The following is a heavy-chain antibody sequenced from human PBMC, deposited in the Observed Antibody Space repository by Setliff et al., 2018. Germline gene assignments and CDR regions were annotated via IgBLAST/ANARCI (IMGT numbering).Heavy chain of an antibody. J-gene: IGHJ4*02. CDR3: AGRPQNTPMGPCDY. CDR2: RHDNGER. V-gene: IGHV4-59*11. Sequence: NPSETLSLTCTVSPGSISRHYWSWFRQAPGKGLEWIGYRHDNGERDYNPSLGSRVTISVDTSKNQFSLMLTSVTAADTAIYYCAGRPQNTPMGPCDYWGQGTLVTVSS. CDR1: PGSISRHY. D-gene: IGHD5-18*01.